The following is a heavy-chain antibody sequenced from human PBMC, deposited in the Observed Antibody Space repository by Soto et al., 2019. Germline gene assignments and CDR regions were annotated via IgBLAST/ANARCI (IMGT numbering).Heavy chain of an antibody. D-gene: IGHD3-16*01. CDR2: IYPDDSDT. V-gene: IGHV5-51*01. Sequence: PGESLKISCEASGYDFTFYWIGWVRQLPGKGLEWMGIIYPDDSDTRYSPSFQGQVTISADKPITTAFLQWSSLEASDTGMYYCARHQGEQSAFDIWGQGTMVTVSS. CDR1: GYDFTFYW. J-gene: IGHJ3*02. CDR3: ARHQGEQSAFDI.